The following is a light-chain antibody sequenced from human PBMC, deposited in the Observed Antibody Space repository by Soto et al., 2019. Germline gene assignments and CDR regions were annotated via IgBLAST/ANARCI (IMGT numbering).Light chain of an antibody. J-gene: IGKJ5*01. CDR3: QLRSDWRP. V-gene: IGKV3-11*01. CDR1: QSVSSD. Sequence: EIVLTQSPATLSLSPGERATLSCRASQSVSSDVAWYQQKPGQAPRLLIYDASNRATDSPARFSGSGSGTDFTLTISNLEPEDFAVYYCQLRSDWRPCGQGTRLEMK. CDR2: DAS.